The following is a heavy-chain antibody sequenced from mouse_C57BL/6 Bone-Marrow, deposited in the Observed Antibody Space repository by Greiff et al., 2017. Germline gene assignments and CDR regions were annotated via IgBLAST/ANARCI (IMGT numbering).Heavy chain of an antibody. CDR2: IYPGDGDT. D-gene: IGHD2-14*01. J-gene: IGHJ3*01. CDR1: GYAFSSSW. Sequence: QVQLQQSGPELVKPGASVKISCKASGYAFSSSWMNWVKQRPGKGLEWIGRIYPGDGDTNYNGKFKGKATLTADKSSSTAYMQLSSLTSEDSAVYFCARERPYDGCAYWGQGTLVTVSA. V-gene: IGHV1-82*01. CDR3: ARERPYDGCAY.